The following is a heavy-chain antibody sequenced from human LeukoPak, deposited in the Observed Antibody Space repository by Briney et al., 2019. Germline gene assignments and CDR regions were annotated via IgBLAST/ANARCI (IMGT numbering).Heavy chain of an antibody. D-gene: IGHD2-2*01. CDR3: ATDGPREGYCSSTSCPRAAFDI. CDR2: FDPEDGET. J-gene: IGHJ3*02. Sequence: GASVKVSCKVSGYTLTELSMYWVRQAPGKGLEWMGGFDPEDGETIYAQKFQGRVTMTEDTSTDTAYMELSSLRSEDTAVYYCATDGPREGYCSSTSCPRAAFDIWGQGTMVTVSS. CDR1: GYTLTELS. V-gene: IGHV1-24*01.